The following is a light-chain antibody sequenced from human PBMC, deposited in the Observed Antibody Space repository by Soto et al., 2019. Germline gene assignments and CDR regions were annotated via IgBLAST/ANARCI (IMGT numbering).Light chain of an antibody. J-gene: IGLJ1*01. CDR2: DVS. Sequence: QSVLTQPASVSGSPGQSITISCTGTSSDVGGYNYVSWYQQHPGKAPKLMIYDVSNRPSGVSNRFSGSKSGNTASLTISGLQAEDEADYYCTSYTSSSILYVFGTGTKLTV. V-gene: IGLV2-14*03. CDR1: SSDVGGYNY. CDR3: TSYTSSSILYV.